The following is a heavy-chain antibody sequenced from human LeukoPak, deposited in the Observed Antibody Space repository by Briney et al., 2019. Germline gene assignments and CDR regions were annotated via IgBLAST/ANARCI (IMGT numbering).Heavy chain of an antibody. D-gene: IGHD2-15*01. CDR1: GYTFTGYY. V-gene: IGHV1-2*02. CDR2: INPNSGGT. J-gene: IGHJ4*02. Sequence: ASVKVSCKASGYTFTGYYMHRVRQAPGQGLEWMGWINPNSGGTNYAQKFQGRVTMTRDTSISTAYMELSRLRSDDTAVYYCAREVVVAATGFDYWGQGTLVTVFS. CDR3: AREVVVAATGFDY.